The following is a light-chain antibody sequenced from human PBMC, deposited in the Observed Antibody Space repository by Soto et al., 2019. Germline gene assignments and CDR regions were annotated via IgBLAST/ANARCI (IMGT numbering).Light chain of an antibody. Sequence: DIHMTQSPSTLSASVGDRVTITCRASQSISIWLAWYQQKPGKAHNLLIYKTASLETGVPSRFSGSGSGTEFTLTISSLQPDDFATYYCQHWNDYSWTFGQGTKLEVK. CDR3: QHWNDYSWT. V-gene: IGKV1-5*03. J-gene: IGKJ1*01. CDR1: QSISIW. CDR2: KTA.